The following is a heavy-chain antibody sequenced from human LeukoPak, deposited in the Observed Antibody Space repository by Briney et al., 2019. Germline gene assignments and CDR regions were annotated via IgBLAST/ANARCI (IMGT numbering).Heavy chain of an antibody. D-gene: IGHD3-22*01. Sequence: SETLSLTCTVSGGSISSSSYYWGWIRQPPGKGLEWIGSIYYSGSTYYNPSLKSRVTISVDTSKNQFSLKLSSVTAADTAVYYCARHITMIVVVITNNWFDPWGQGTLVTVSS. V-gene: IGHV4-39*01. CDR3: ARHITMIVVVITNNWFDP. CDR1: GGSISSSSYY. J-gene: IGHJ5*02. CDR2: IYYSGST.